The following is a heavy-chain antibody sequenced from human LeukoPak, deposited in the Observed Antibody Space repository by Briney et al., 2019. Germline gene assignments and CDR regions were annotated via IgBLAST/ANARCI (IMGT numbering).Heavy chain of an antibody. CDR3: AKGPAAHDAFDI. J-gene: IGHJ3*02. D-gene: IGHD6-25*01. CDR2: ISGSGGST. CDR1: GFTFSSYA. V-gene: IGHV3-23*01. Sequence: GGSLRLSCAASGFTFSSYAMSWVRQAPRKGLEGGSAISGSGGSTYYADSVKGRFTISRDNSKNTLYLQMNSLRAEDTAVYYCAKGPAAHDAFDIWGQGTMVTVSS.